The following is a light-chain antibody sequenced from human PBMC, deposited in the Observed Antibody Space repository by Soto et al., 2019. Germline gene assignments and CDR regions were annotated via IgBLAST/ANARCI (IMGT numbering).Light chain of an antibody. CDR2: AAS. J-gene: IGKJ3*01. CDR1: QGISSY. CDR3: QQYYSYPLT. Sequence: SASTGDRVTITCRASQGISSYLAWYQQKPGKAPKLLIYAASTLQSGVPSRFSGSGSGTDFTLTISCLQSEDFATYYCQQYYSYPLTFGPGTKVDIK. V-gene: IGKV1-8*01.